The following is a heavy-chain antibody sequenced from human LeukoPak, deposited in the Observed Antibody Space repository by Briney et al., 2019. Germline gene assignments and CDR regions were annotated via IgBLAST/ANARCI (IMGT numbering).Heavy chain of an antibody. V-gene: IGHV4-39*02. CDR3: AREMGVVTAHGIDV. Sequence: SETLSLTCIVSGGSISSISSNNYHWGWIRQPPGQGLEWIGSIYYSGSTYYNPSLKSRVTISVDTSKNQFSLKLSSVTAADTALYYCAREMGVVTAHGIDVWGQGTTVTVSS. J-gene: IGHJ6*02. CDR2: IYYSGST. D-gene: IGHD4-23*01. CDR1: GGSISSISSNNYH.